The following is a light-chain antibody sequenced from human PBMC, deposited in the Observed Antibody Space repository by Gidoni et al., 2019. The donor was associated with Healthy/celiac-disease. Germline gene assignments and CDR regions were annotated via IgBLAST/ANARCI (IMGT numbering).Light chain of an antibody. CDR2: GAS. Sequence: EIVMTQSPATLCVSPGERATRSCRASQSVSSNLAWYQQKPGQAPRLLNDGASTRAAGIPARFSGSGSGTEFTLTISSLQSEDFAVYYCQQYNNWWTFXQXTKVEIK. CDR3: QQYNNWWT. V-gene: IGKV3-15*01. J-gene: IGKJ1*01. CDR1: QSVSSN.